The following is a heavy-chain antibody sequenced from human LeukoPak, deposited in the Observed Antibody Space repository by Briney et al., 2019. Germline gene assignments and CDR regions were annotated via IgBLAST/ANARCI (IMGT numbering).Heavy chain of an antibody. CDR3: ARGIPSEYYDFWSGYYFGYYYYGMDV. D-gene: IGHD3-3*01. CDR1: GYTFTSYG. Sequence: VASVKVSCKDSGYTFTSYGINWVRQATGQGLEWMGWMNPNSGNTGYAQKFQGRVTMTRNTSISTAYMELSSLRSEDTAVYYCARGIPSEYYDFWSGYYFGYYYYGMDVWGQGTTVTVSS. CDR2: MNPNSGNT. J-gene: IGHJ6*02. V-gene: IGHV1-8*02.